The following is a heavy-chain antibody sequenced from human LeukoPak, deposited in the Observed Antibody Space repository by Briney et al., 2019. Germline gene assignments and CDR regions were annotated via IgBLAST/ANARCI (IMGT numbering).Heavy chain of an antibody. D-gene: IGHD3-10*01. Sequence: GGSLRLSCAASGFTFSSYAMSWVRQAPGKGLEXVSAISGSGGSTYYADSVKGRFTISRDNSKNTLYLQMNSLRAEDTAVYYCAKDGSGSYYSNDWGQGTLVTVSS. V-gene: IGHV3-23*01. CDR2: ISGSGGST. J-gene: IGHJ4*02. CDR3: AKDGSGSYYSND. CDR1: GFTFSSYA.